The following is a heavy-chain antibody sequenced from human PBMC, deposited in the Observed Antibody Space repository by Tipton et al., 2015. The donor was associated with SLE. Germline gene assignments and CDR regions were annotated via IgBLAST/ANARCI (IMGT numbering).Heavy chain of an antibody. CDR1: GGTFSSYA. D-gene: IGHD2-2*02. V-gene: IGHV1-69*05. CDR2: IIPIFGTA. CDR3: AVVPAAINAFDI. Sequence: QSGAEVKKPGSSVKASCKASGGTFSSYAISWVRQAPGQGLEWMGGIIPIFGTANYAQKFQGRVTITTDESTSTAYMELSSLRSEDTAVYYCAVVPAAINAFDIWGQGTMVTVSS. J-gene: IGHJ3*02.